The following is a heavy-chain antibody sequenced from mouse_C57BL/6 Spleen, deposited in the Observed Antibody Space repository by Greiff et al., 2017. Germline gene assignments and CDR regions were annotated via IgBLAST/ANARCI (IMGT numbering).Heavy chain of an antibody. Sequence: DVQLQESGGGLVQPGGSMKLSCVASGFTFSNYWMNWVRQSPEKGLEWVAQIRLKSDNYATHYAESVKGRFTISRDDSKSSVYLQMNNLRAEDTGIYYCTANYPFAYWGQGTLVTVSA. CDR3: TANYPFAY. V-gene: IGHV6-3*01. D-gene: IGHD2-1*01. CDR2: IRLKSDNYAT. CDR1: GFTFSNYW. J-gene: IGHJ3*01.